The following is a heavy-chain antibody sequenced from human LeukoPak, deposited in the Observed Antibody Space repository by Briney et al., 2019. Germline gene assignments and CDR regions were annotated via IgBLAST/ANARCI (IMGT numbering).Heavy chain of an antibody. J-gene: IGHJ6*02. CDR3: ARLTFGGFLYGMDV. V-gene: IGHV3-7*05. CDR1: GXIFGNFW. Sequence: GGSLRLSCAASGXIFGNFWMTWVRQAPGKGLEWVANVKQDGSERYHADSLKGRFTISRDNARNSMYLQMNSLRTEDTAVYYCARLTFGGFLYGMDVWGQGTTVTVSS. CDR2: VKQDGSER. D-gene: IGHD3-16*01.